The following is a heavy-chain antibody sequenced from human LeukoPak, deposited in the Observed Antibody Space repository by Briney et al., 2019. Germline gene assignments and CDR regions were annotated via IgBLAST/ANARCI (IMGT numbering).Heavy chain of an antibody. J-gene: IGHJ4*02. Sequence: GASVKVSCKASGGTFSSYAISWVRQAPGQGLEWMGGIIPIFGTANYAQKFQGRVTMTTDESTSTAYMELSSLRSEDTAVYYCARTGDYGGNDYWGQGTLVTVSS. CDR2: IIPIFGTA. CDR3: ARTGDYGGNDY. D-gene: IGHD4-23*01. V-gene: IGHV1-69*05. CDR1: GGTFSSYA.